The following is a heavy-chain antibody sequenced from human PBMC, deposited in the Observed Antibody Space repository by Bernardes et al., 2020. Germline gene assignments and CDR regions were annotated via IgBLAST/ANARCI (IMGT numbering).Heavy chain of an antibody. CDR2: IYYSGST. V-gene: IGHV4-30-4*01. CDR1: GGSISSGDYY. J-gene: IGHJ4*02. Sequence: SETLSLTCTVSGGSISSGDYYWSWIRQPPGKGLEWIGYIYYSGSTYYNPSLKSRVTISVDTSKNQFSLKLSSVTAADTAVYYCARALTDRDYGDYLVAYFDYWGQGTLVTVSS. CDR3: ARALTDRDYGDYLVAYFDY. D-gene: IGHD4-17*01.